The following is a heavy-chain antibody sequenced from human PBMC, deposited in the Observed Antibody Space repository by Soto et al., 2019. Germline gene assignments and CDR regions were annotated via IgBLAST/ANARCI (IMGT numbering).Heavy chain of an antibody. J-gene: IGHJ3*02. D-gene: IGHD2-15*01. CDR1: GGSVSSGSYY. CDR2: IYYSGST. V-gene: IGHV4-61*01. Sequence: QVQLQESGPGLVKPSETLSLTCTVSGGSVSSGSYYWSWIRQPPGKGLEWIGYIYYSGSTNYNPPRKSRVTISVDTSKNQFSLKLSSVTAADTAVYYCARGSGPNDAFDIWGQGTMVTVSS. CDR3: ARGSGPNDAFDI.